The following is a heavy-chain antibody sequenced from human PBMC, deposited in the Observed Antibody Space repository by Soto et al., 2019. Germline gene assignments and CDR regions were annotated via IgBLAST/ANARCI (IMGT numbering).Heavy chain of an antibody. CDR1: GGSISSGGYY. CDR3: ARDTLGYCSSTSCYSANYGMDV. D-gene: IGHD2-2*01. V-gene: IGHV4-31*02. CDR2: IYYSGST. Sequence: TVSGGSISSGGYYWSWIRQHPGKGLEWIGYIYYSGSTYYNPSLKSRVTISVDTSKNQFSLKLSSVTAADTAVYYCARDTLGYCSSTSCYSANYGMDVWGQGTTVTVSS. J-gene: IGHJ6*02.